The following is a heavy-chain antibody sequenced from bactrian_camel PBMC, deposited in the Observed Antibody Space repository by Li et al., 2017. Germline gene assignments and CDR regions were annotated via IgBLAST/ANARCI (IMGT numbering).Heavy chain of an antibody. CDR1: GFTFSSYA. Sequence: VQLVESGGGLVQPGGTLRLSCVVSGFTFSSYAMFWVRQAPGKGLEWVSTLSAADSVTVYADSVKGRFTISQDRDKNTLILQMNSLKPDDTAVYYCAARGVFPGRAHLQALVCRSVYDYNYWGQGTQVTVS. J-gene: IGHJ4*01. CDR2: LSAADSVT. V-gene: IGHV3S44*01. CDR3: AARGVFPGRAHLQALVCRSVYDYNY. D-gene: IGHD3*01.